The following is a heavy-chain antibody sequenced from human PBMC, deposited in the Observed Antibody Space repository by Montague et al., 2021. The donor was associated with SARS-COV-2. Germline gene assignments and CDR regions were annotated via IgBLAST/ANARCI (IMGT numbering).Heavy chain of an antibody. D-gene: IGHD3-10*01. CDR3: AGGMIRGFTTPFDY. CDR1: SYSIISSCYY. J-gene: IGHJ4*02. V-gene: IGHV4-39*02. CDR2: IYYSGTT. Sequence: SETLSLTCSVSSYSIISSCYYCCWIRQPPGKELEWIGNIYYSGTTYYNPSLQSRGTISVATSKNPLFLRLSSVTAADTAVYCCAGGMIRGFTTPFDYWGQGSQVTVSS.